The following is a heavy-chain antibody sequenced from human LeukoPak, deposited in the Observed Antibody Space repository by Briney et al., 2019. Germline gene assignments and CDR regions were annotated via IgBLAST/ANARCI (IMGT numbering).Heavy chain of an antibody. CDR2: INPSGGST. V-gene: IGHV1-46*01. J-gene: IGHJ4*02. CDR1: GGTFSSYA. CDR3: ARSADYGEATKYFDY. Sequence: ASVKVSCKASGGTFSSYAISWVRQAPGQGLEWMGIINPSGGSTSYAQKFQGRVTMTRDTSTSTVYMELSSLRSEDTAVYYCARSADYGEATKYFDYWGQGTLVTVSS. D-gene: IGHD4-17*01.